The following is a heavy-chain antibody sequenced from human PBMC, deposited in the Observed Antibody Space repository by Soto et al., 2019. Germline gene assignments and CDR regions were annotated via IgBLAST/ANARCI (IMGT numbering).Heavy chain of an antibody. CDR2: VSYDGSNR. CDR1: GFTFSSYA. Sequence: QVHLVESGRGVVQPGRSLRLSCAASGFTFSSYAMHWVRQAPGKGLEWVAVVSYDGSNRFYADSVKGRFIISRDNSNNTLYLQMNSLRREDTAVYYCVRGRYGSGNNWFDSWGQGTLVTVSS. D-gene: IGHD6-19*01. J-gene: IGHJ5*01. CDR3: VRGRYGSGNNWFDS. V-gene: IGHV3-30-3*01.